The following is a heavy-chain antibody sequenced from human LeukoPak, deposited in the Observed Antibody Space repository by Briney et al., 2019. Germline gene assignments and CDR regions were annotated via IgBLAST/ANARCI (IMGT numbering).Heavy chain of an antibody. J-gene: IGHJ4*02. Sequence: GGSLRLSCAASGFTFCNYWMHWVRQAPGKGLVWVSRINSDESTTTYADSAKGRFTISRDNAKNTLYLQMNSLRAEDTAVYYCARDPGTAMGRALDYWGQGTLVTVSS. D-gene: IGHD5-18*01. CDR1: GFTFCNYW. CDR3: ARDPGTAMGRALDY. CDR2: INSDESTT. V-gene: IGHV3-74*01.